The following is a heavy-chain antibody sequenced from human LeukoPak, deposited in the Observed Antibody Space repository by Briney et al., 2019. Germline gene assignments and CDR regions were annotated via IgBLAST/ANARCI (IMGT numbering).Heavy chain of an antibody. CDR3: AKAPTVDY. CDR1: GFTFSSYG. J-gene: IGHJ4*02. V-gene: IGHV3-30*18. CDR2: ISYDGSNK. Sequence: PGGSLRVSCAASGFTFSSYGMHWVRQAPGKGLEWVAVISYDGSNKYYADSVKGRFTISRDNSKNTLYLQMNSLRAEDTAVYYCAKAPTVDYWGQGTLVTVSS.